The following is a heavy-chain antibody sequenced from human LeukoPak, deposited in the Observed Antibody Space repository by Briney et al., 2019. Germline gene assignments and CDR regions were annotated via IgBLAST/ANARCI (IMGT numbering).Heavy chain of an antibody. J-gene: IGHJ4*02. Sequence: SETLSLTCTVSGGSISSSSYYWGWIRQPPGKGLEWIGSIYYSGSTYYNPSLKSRVTISLDTSKNQLSLKMSSVTAADTAVYYCARVTIFGVRNFDYWGQGTLVTVSS. D-gene: IGHD3-3*01. CDR2: IYYSGST. CDR3: ARVTIFGVRNFDY. CDR1: GGSISSSSYY. V-gene: IGHV4-39*07.